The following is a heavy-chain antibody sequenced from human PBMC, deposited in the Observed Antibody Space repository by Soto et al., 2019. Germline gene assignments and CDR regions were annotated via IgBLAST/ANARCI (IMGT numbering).Heavy chain of an antibody. Sequence: LGESLKISCEGSGYTFTTYWVAWVRQMPGKGLEWVGSIYPGDSDSRYNPSVQGQVTISADRSISTAYLQWNSLKASDTAMYFCARHKGYCSSTSCYGMDVWGQGTTVTVS. CDR1: GYTFTTYW. D-gene: IGHD2-15*01. J-gene: IGHJ6*02. V-gene: IGHV5-51*01. CDR2: IYPGDSDS. CDR3: ARHKGYCSSTSCYGMDV.